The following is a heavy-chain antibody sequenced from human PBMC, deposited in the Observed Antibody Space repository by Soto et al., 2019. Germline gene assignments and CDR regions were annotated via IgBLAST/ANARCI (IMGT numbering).Heavy chain of an antibody. V-gene: IGHV3-15*01. CDR2: IKSKTDGGTT. CDR3: TTDPDDYYDSSGYPWAFDI. CDR1: GFTFDDYA. J-gene: IGHJ3*02. Sequence: AGGSLRLSCAASGFTFDDYAMHWVRQAPGKGLEWGGRIKSKTDGGTTDYAAPLKGRFTISRDDSKNTLYLQMNSLKTEDTAVYYCTTDPDDYYDSSGYPWAFDIWGQGTMVTVSS. D-gene: IGHD3-22*01.